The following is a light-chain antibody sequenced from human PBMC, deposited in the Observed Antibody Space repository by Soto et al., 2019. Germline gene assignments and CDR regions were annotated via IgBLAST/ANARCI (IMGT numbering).Light chain of an antibody. CDR2: LGS. V-gene: IGKV2-28*01. CDR1: QSLLHSNGYNY. CDR3: MQALQTPCT. J-gene: IGKJ1*01. Sequence: DIVMTQSPLSLPVTPGEPASISCRSSQSLLHSNGYNYLDWYLQKPGQSPQLLIYLGSNRASGVPDRFSGSGSGTDFTLKISRVEAEDVGVYYCMQALQTPCTFGQGTKGEIK.